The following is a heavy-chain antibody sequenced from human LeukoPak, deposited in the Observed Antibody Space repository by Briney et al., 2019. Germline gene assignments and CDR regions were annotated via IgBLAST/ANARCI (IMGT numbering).Heavy chain of an antibody. V-gene: IGHV4-30-4*01. CDR3: ARGQRVDY. CDR2: IYYSGST. CDR1: GGSISSGDYY. Sequence: ASETLSLTCTVSGGSISSGDYYWSWIRQPPGKGLEWIGYIYYSGSTYYNPSLKSRVTISVDTSKNQFSLKLNSVTAADTAVYYCARGQRVDYWGQGTLVTVSS. J-gene: IGHJ4*02.